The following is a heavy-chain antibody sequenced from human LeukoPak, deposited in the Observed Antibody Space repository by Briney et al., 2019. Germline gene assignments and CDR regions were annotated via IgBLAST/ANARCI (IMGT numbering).Heavy chain of an antibody. J-gene: IGHJ5*02. V-gene: IGHV1-18*01. D-gene: IGHD1-26*01. CDR2: ISAYNGNT. CDR1: GYTFXSXX. Sequence: VXVSXKAXGYTFXSXXISWVRQAPGQXLEWMGWISAYNGNTNYAQKLQGRVTMTTDTSTSTAYMELRSLRSDDTAVYYCARGGFGRYNWFDPWGQGTLVTVSS. CDR3: ARGGFGRYNWFDP.